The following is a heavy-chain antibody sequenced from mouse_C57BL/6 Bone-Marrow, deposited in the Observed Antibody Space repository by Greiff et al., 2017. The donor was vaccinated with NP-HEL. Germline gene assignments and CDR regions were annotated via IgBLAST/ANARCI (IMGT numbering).Heavy chain of an antibody. CDR2: ISSGSSTI. CDR1: GFTFSDYG. J-gene: IGHJ1*03. V-gene: IGHV5-17*01. Sequence: EVQLVESGGGLVKPGGSLKLSCAASGFTFSDYGMHWVRQAPEKGLEWVAYISSGSSTIYYVDTVKGRFPISRDNAKNTLFLQMTSLRSEDTAMYYCARRLGRWGYFDVWGTGTTVTVSS. CDR3: ARRLGRWGYFDV. D-gene: IGHD4-1*01.